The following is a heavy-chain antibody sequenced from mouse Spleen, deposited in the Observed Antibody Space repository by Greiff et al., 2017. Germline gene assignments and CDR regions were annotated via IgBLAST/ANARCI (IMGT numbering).Heavy chain of an antibody. J-gene: IGHJ1*01. Sequence: VQLKESGAELVKPGASVKLSCTASGFNIKDTYMHWVKQRPEQGLEWIGRIDPANGNTKYDPKFQGKATITADTSSNTAYLQLSSLTSEDTAVYYCARDDGYPYWYFDVWGAGTTVTVSS. D-gene: IGHD2-3*01. CDR3: ARDDGYPYWYFDV. V-gene: IGHV14-3*02. CDR1: GFNIKDTY. CDR2: IDPANGNT.